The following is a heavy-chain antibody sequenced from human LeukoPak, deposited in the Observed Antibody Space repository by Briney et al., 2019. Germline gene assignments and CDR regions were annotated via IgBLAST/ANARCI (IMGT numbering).Heavy chain of an antibody. CDR1: GGTFSSYA. J-gene: IGHJ5*02. CDR3: ARLTRDSSGYYLYWFDP. D-gene: IGHD3-22*01. Sequence: SVKVSCKASGGTFSSYAISWVRQAPGQRLEWMGGIIPIFGTANYAQKFQGRVTITADESTSTAYMELSSLRSEETAVYYCARLTRDSSGYYLYWFDPWGQGTLVTVSS. V-gene: IGHV1-69*01. CDR2: IIPIFGTA.